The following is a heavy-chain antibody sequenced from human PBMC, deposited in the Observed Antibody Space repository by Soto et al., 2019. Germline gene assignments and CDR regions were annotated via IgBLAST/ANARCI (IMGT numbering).Heavy chain of an antibody. D-gene: IGHD3-3*01. CDR1: GGTFSSYA. J-gene: IGHJ6*02. CDR2: IIPIFGTA. Sequence: ASVKVSCKASGGTFSSYAISWVRQAPGQGLEWMGGIIPIFGTANYAQKFQGRVTITADKSTSTAYMELSSLRSEDTAVYYCAGSGYYSRYYYGMDVGGQGTTVTVSS. CDR3: AGSGYYSRYYYGMDV. V-gene: IGHV1-69*06.